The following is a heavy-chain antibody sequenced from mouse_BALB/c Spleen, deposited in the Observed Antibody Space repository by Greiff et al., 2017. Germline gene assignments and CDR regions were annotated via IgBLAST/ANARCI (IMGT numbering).Heavy chain of an antibody. D-gene: IGHD1-1*01. J-gene: IGHJ4*01. CDR1: GYTFTSYV. Sequence: VQLQQSGPELVKPGASVKMSCKASGYTFTSYVMHWVKQKPGQGLEWIGYINPYNDGTKYNEKFKGKATLTSDKSSSTAYMELSSLTSEDSAVYYCAIYYYGSSFYYAMDYWGQGTSVTVSS. CDR3: AIYYYGSSFYYAMDY. V-gene: IGHV1-14*01. CDR2: INPYNDGT.